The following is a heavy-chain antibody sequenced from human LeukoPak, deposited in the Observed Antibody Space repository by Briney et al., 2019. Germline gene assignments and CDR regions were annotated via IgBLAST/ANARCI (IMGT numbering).Heavy chain of an antibody. CDR3: AKDQAITFGGVIAY. Sequence: GGSLRLSCAASGFTFSSYGMHWVRQAPAKGRAWVAVISYDGSNKYYADCVKGRFTISRDNYKNTLYLQMNMLRAEDTAVYVCAKDQAITFGGVIAYWGQGTMVTVSS. CDR2: ISYDGSNK. J-gene: IGHJ4*02. CDR1: GFTFSSYG. V-gene: IGHV3-30*18. D-gene: IGHD3-16*01.